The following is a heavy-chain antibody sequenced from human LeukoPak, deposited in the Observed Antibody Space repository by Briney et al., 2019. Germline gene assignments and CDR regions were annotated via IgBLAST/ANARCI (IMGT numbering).Heavy chain of an antibody. D-gene: IGHD1-14*01. V-gene: IGHV4-34*01. Sequence: PSETLSLTCAVYGGSLSGYYWSCIRHPPGKGREWSGEINHRVSTNYNPSLKSRVTISVDTSKNQFSLNLSSVTAADTAVYYCARCGGGSGNRNHYYYYYSTDVWGKGTTVTVSS. CDR2: INHRVST. J-gene: IGHJ6*03. CDR3: ARCGGGSGNRNHYYYYYSTDV. CDR1: GGSLSGYY.